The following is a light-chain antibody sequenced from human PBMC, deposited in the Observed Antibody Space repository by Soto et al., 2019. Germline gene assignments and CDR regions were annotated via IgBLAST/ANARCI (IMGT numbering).Light chain of an antibody. Sequence: DIQMTQSPASLSASVGDSGTIACQASQDISNYLNWYQLKPGKAPKLLIYKASTLKSGVPSRFSGSGSGTEFTLTISSLQPDDFATYYCQHYNSYSEAFGQGTKVDNK. J-gene: IGKJ1*01. V-gene: IGKV1-5*03. CDR3: QHYNSYSEA. CDR1: QDISNY. CDR2: KAS.